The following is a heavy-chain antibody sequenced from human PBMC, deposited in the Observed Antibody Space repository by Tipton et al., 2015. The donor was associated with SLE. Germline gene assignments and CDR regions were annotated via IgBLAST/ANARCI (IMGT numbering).Heavy chain of an antibody. V-gene: IGHV3-21*03. CDR2: INSRSNVI. J-gene: IGHJ5*02. CDR1: GFIFNSYS. D-gene: IGHD3-10*01. Sequence: SLRLSCAASGFIFNSYSMIWVRQAPGKGLEWLSSINSRSNVIYYADALKGRFTISRDNTKNSLYLQMNSLRVEDTAVYFCAGDDYASGITWGQGTLVTVSS. CDR3: AGDDYASGIT.